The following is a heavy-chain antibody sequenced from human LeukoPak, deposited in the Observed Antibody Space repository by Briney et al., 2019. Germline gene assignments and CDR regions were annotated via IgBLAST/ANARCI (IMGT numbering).Heavy chain of an antibody. CDR1: GFTFSSYA. CDR2: ISGSGGST. D-gene: IGHD6-13*01. V-gene: IGHV3-23*01. Sequence: GGSLRLSCAASGFTFSSYAMSWVRQAPGKGLEWVSAISGSGGSTYYADSVKGRFTISRDNSNNTLYLQMNSLRAEDTAVYYCAKHPPFRSSGWYRSVVGSVDYWGQGTLVTVSS. J-gene: IGHJ4*02. CDR3: AKHPPFRSSGWYRSVVGSVDY.